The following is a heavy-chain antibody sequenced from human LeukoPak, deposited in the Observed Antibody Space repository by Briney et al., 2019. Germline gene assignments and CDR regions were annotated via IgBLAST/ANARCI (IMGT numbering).Heavy chain of an antibody. Sequence: PSETLSLTCTVSGGSISSSSYYWGWIRQPPGKGLEWIGEINHSGSPNYNPSLKSRVTISVDTSKNQFSLKLSSVTAADTAVYYCARGPPVLRFLERLYSWFDPWGQGTLVTVSS. J-gene: IGHJ5*02. CDR2: INHSGSP. V-gene: IGHV4-39*07. CDR3: ARGPPVLRFLERLYSWFDP. CDR1: GGSISSSSYY. D-gene: IGHD3-3*01.